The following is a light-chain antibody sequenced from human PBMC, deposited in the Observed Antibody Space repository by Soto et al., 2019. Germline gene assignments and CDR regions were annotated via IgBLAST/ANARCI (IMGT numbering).Light chain of an antibody. Sequence: EIVLTQSPFTLSLSPWEIATLSCKASQSISSSYLDWYQQKPGHAPMLLIYGASSRATGIPERFSGSGSGTDFTLTISRLEPEDFAVSSCQQYGSSPKTFGPGPKVEIK. V-gene: IGKV3-20*01. CDR3: QQYGSSPKT. CDR2: GAS. J-gene: IGKJ1*01. CDR1: QSISSSY.